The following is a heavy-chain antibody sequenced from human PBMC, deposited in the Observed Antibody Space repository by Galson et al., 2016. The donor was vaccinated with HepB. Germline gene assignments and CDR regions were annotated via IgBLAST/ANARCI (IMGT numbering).Heavy chain of an antibody. CDR3: ARDSYTSGWYLAGYFDS. J-gene: IGHJ4*02. D-gene: IGHD6-19*01. Sequence: SLRLSCAASGFTYSDYSMNWVRQAPGKGLEWVSSINGFSTYTKYADSVKGRFTISRDNAQNSLYLEMNSLRPEDTAVYFCARDSYTSGWYLAGYFDSRGQGTLVTVSS. CDR2: INGFSTYT. V-gene: IGHV3-21*01. CDR1: GFTYSDYS.